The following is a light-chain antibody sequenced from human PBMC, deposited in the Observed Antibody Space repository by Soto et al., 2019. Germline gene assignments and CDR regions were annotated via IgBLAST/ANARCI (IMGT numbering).Light chain of an antibody. J-gene: IGKJ1*01. CDR2: AAS. Sequence: AIQMTQSPSSLSASLADTVHITCXASQGIRNDLGWYQQKPGKAPKLLIYAASSLQSGVPSRFSGSGSGTDFTLTISSLQPEDFATYYCLQDYNYPRTFGQGTKVDIK. V-gene: IGKV1-6*01. CDR3: LQDYNYPRT. CDR1: QGIRND.